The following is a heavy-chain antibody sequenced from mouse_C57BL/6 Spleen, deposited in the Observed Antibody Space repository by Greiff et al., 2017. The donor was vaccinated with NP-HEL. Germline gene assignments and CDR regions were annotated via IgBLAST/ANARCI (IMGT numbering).Heavy chain of an antibody. CDR2: ISYDGSN. CDR3: AREDLLSFDY. CDR1: GYSITSGYY. Sequence: EVQLQQSGPGLVKPSQSLSLTCSVTGYSITSGYYWNWIRQFPGNKLEWMGYISYDGSNNYNPSLKNRISITRDTSKNQFFLKLNSVTTEDTATYYCAREDLLSFDYWGQGTTLTVSS. J-gene: IGHJ2*01. D-gene: IGHD2-1*01. V-gene: IGHV3-6*01.